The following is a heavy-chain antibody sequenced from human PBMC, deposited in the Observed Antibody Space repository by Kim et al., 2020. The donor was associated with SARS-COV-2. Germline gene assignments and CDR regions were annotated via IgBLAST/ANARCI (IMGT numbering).Heavy chain of an antibody. D-gene: IGHD4-17*01. Sequence: SETLSLTCAVYGGSFSGYYWSWIRQPPGKGLEWIGEINHSGSTKYNPSLKSRVTISVDTSKNQFSLKLSSVTAADTAVYYCARGILRSYYYYGMDVWGQGTTVTVSS. V-gene: IGHV4-34*01. J-gene: IGHJ6*02. CDR3: ARGILRSYYYYGMDV. CDR2: INHSGST. CDR1: GGSFSGYY.